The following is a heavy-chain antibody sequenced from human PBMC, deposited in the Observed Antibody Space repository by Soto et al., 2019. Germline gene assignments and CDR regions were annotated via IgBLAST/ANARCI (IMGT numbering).Heavy chain of an antibody. CDR1: GYSFTSYW. Sequence: GESLKISCKGSGYSFTSYWISWVRQMPGKGLEWMGRIDPSDSYTNYSPSFQGHVTISADKSISTAYLQWSSLKASDTAMYYCTILGTSSTPIAYRSDFDICGQGTMVTVSS. J-gene: IGHJ3*02. CDR2: IDPSDSYT. D-gene: IGHD3-16*02. V-gene: IGHV5-10-1*01. CDR3: TILGTSSTPIAYRSDFDI.